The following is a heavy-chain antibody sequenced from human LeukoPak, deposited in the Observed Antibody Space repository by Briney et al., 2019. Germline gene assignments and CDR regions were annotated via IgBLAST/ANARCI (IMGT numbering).Heavy chain of an antibody. V-gene: IGHV3-9*01. Sequence: GRSLRLSCAASGFTFDDYAMHWVRQAPGKGLEWVSGISWNSGSIGYADSVKGRFTISRDNAKNSLYLQMNSLRAEDTALYYCAKDTGGYQLLYFDLWGRGTLVTVSS. CDR1: GFTFDDYA. CDR2: ISWNSGSI. J-gene: IGHJ2*01. CDR3: AKDTGGYQLLYFDL. D-gene: IGHD2-2*01.